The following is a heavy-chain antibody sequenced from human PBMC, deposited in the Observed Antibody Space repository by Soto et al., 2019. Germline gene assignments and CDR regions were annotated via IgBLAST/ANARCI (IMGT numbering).Heavy chain of an antibody. CDR2: IDSGGSRT. Sequence: EAHLVESGGGLVKPGGSLRLSCEASAFTFGSHTMNWVRQAPGKGLEWVSSIDSGGSRTFYADTVKGRFTISRDNARNSQLLEMKSLRAENTPVYSGTRAVQPLVQREYDYWGQGTLVTVSS. J-gene: IGHJ4*02. CDR3: TRAVQPLVQREYDY. CDR1: AFTFGSHT. V-gene: IGHV3-21*01. D-gene: IGHD1-1*01.